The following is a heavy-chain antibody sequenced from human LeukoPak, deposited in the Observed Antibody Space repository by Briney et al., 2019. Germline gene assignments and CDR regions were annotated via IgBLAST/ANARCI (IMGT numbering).Heavy chain of an antibody. CDR3: ARAAYYESGSPPFDY. Sequence: PSETLSLTCSVSGDSINLHYWSWIRQPAGKGLEWIARMYATGRTNYNPSLRSRVTMSLDRSKNQVSLNLTSMTAADTAVYYCARAAYYESGSPPFDYWGQGTLVTVSS. CDR2: MYATGRT. D-gene: IGHD3-10*01. V-gene: IGHV4-4*07. J-gene: IGHJ4*02. CDR1: GDSINLHY.